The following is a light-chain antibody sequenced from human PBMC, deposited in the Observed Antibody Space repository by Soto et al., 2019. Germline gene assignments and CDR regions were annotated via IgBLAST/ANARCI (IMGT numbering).Light chain of an antibody. Sequence: QSALTQPASVSGSPGQSITISCTGTSSDVGGYNYVSWYQQYPGKAPKLMIYDVSNRPSGVSNRFSGSKSANTASLTISGLQAEDEADYYCSSYTGSSTYVVFGGGTKLTVL. CDR3: SSYTGSSTYVV. CDR1: SSDVGGYNY. CDR2: DVS. J-gene: IGLJ2*01. V-gene: IGLV2-14*01.